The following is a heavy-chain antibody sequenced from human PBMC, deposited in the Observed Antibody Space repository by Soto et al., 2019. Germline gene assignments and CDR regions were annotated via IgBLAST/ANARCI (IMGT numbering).Heavy chain of an antibody. CDR2: TYYRSKWYN. D-gene: IGHD1-26*01. J-gene: IGHJ6*02. CDR3: ARVSSGSNYRKADYYYHGIDV. V-gene: IGHV6-1*01. Sequence: QTLSLPCAISGDSVSSNTAAWNCSRQSPSRGLEWLGRTYYRSKWYNDYEVFVKSRITINPDTTKNQFSLQLDSVTPEDTAVYYCARVSSGSNYRKADYYYHGIDVWGQGTTVTVS. CDR1: GDSVSSNTAA.